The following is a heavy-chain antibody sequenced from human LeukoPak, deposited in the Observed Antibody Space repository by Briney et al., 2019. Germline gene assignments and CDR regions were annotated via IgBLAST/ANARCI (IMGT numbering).Heavy chain of an antibody. CDR3: ARGIYCGGDCYSATYYFDY. CDR2: INWNGGST. V-gene: IGHV3-20*04. Sequence: PGGSLRLSCAASGFTFDDYGMSWVRQAPGKGLDWVSGINWNGGSTGYADSVKGRFTISRDNAKNSLYLQMNSLRAEDTALYYCARGIYCGGDCYSATYYFDYWGQGTLVTVSS. CDR1: GFTFDDYG. D-gene: IGHD2-21*01. J-gene: IGHJ4*02.